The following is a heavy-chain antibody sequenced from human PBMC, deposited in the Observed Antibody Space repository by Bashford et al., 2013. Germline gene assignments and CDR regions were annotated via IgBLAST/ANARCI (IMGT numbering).Heavy chain of an antibody. CDR3: ARGPEIVLMVYAIENWFDP. Sequence: SETLSLTCTVSGGSISSSSYYWGWIRQPPGKGLEWIGSIYYSGSTYYNPSLKSRVTISVDTSKNQFSLKLSSVTAADTAVYYCARGPEIVLMVYAIENWFDPGAREPWSPSPQ. D-gene: IGHD2-8*01. J-gene: IGHJ5*02. CDR1: GGSISSSSYY. V-gene: IGHV4-39*01. CDR2: IYYSGST.